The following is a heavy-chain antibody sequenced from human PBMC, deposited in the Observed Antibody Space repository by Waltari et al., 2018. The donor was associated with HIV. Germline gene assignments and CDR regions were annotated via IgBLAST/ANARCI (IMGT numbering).Heavy chain of an antibody. CDR1: GGSISSNNW. V-gene: IGHV4-4*02. CDR2: VYHSGST. J-gene: IGHJ4*02. Sequence: QVQLQESGPGPVMPSGTLSLTCVVSGGSISSNNWWSWVRQPPGKGLEWIGEVYHSGSTNYNPSLKSRVTISVDKSKNQFSLRVSSVTAADTAVYYCARDRDCGGDCYAFDYWGQGTLVTVSS. CDR3: ARDRDCGGDCYAFDY. D-gene: IGHD2-21*02.